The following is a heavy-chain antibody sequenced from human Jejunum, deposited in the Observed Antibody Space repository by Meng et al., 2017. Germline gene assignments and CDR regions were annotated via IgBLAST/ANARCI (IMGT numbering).Heavy chain of an antibody. J-gene: IGHJ2*01. Sequence: EQLQEPGPGMVKPYPPRSLTCTVSGGSISIGGYYWSWIRQHPGKGLEWIGYIYYSGSTYYNPSLKSRDTISVDTSKNQFSLKLSSVTAADTAVYYCARDSPPTDFFWYFDLWGRGTLVTVSS. V-gene: IGHV4-31*03. CDR3: ARDSPPTDFFWYFDL. CDR1: GGSISIGGYY. CDR2: IYYSGST. D-gene: IGHD3/OR15-3a*01.